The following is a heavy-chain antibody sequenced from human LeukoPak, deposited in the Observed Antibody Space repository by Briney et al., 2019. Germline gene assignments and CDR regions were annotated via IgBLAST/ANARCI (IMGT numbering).Heavy chain of an antibody. CDR3: ARGIGYCSSTSCENWFDP. J-gene: IGHJ5*02. Sequence: PSQTLSLTCTVSGGSISSGGYYWSWIRQHPGKGLEWIGYIYYSGSTYYHPSLKSRVTISVDTSKNQFSLKLSSVTAADTAMYYCARGIGYCSSTSCENWFDPWGQGTLVTVSS. D-gene: IGHD2-2*01. CDR1: GGSISSGGYY. CDR2: IYYSGST. V-gene: IGHV4-31*03.